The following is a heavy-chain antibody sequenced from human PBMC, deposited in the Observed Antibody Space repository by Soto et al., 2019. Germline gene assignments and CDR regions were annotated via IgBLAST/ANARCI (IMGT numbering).Heavy chain of an antibody. CDR2: ISGSGGSA. D-gene: IGHD6-19*01. J-gene: IGHJ4*02. V-gene: IGHV3-23*01. Sequence: GGSLRLSCAASGFTFSSYAMSWVRQAPGKGLEWVSAISGSGGSAYYADSVKGRFTISRDNSKNTLYLQMNSLRAEDTAVYYCAKVGIAVAGTIYYFDYWGQGTLVTVSS. CDR1: GFTFSSYA. CDR3: AKVGIAVAGTIYYFDY.